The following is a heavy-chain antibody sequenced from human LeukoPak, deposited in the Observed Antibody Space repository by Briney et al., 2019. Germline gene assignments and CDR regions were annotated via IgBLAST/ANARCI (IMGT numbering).Heavy chain of an antibody. CDR1: GDSISRSSYY. Sequence: DPSETLSLTCTVSGDSISRSSYYWGWIRQPPGKGLEWVGNIYYSGSTYYNPSLKSRVTISVDTSKNQFSLKLSSVTAADTAVYYCARLDSYSDGDYWGQGTLVTVSS. V-gene: IGHV4-39*01. J-gene: IGHJ4*02. CDR3: ARLDSYSDGDY. D-gene: IGHD5-18*01. CDR2: IYYSGST.